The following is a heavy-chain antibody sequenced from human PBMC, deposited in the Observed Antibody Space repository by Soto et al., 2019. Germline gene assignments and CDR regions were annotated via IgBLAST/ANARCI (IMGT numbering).Heavy chain of an antibody. J-gene: IGHJ4*02. V-gene: IGHV4-34*01. CDR3: ARGTFKREVVAATGWYFDY. CDR2: TNHSGST. Sequence: QVQLQQWGAGLLKPSETLSLTCAVYGGSFSGYYWSWIRQPPGKGLEWIGETNHSGSTNYNPSLKSRVTISVDTSKNQFSLKLSSVTAADTAVYYCARGTFKREVVAATGWYFDYWGQGTLVTVSS. CDR1: GGSFSGYY. D-gene: IGHD2-15*01.